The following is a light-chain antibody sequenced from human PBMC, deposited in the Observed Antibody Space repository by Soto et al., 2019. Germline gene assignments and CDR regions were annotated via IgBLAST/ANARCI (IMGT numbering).Light chain of an antibody. J-gene: IGLJ2*01. CDR1: SSDVGGYNY. Sequence: QSALTQPASMSGSPGQSITISCTGTSSDVGGYNYVSWYRQHPGKAPKLMIYDVNNRPSGVSTRFSGSKSRNTASLTISGLQAEDEEDYYCSSHSSSSTLVVFGGGTKLTVL. CDR3: SSHSSSSTLVV. CDR2: DVN. V-gene: IGLV2-14*03.